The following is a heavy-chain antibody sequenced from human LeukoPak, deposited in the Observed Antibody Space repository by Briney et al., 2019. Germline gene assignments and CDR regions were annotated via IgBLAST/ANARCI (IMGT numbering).Heavy chain of an antibody. J-gene: IGHJ4*02. D-gene: IGHD1-26*01. Sequence: GASVKVSCKASGYTFTSYGISWVRQAPGQGLEWMGWNSAYNGNTNYAQKLQGRVTMTTDTSTSTAYMELRSLRSDDTAVYYCAISIVGATYFDYWGQGTLVTVSS. V-gene: IGHV1-18*01. CDR3: AISIVGATYFDY. CDR1: GYTFTSYG. CDR2: NSAYNGNT.